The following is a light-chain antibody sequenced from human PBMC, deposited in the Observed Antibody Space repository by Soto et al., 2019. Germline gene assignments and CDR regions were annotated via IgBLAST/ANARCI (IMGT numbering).Light chain of an antibody. J-gene: IGLJ1*01. Sequence: QSALTQPASVSGSPGQSITISCTGTSSDVGGYNYVSWYQQHPGKAPKLIIYDVSNRPSGVSNRFSGSKSGNLASLTISGLQAEDEADYNCTSYTSSSTLYVFGPVTKLTVL. V-gene: IGLV2-14*01. CDR3: TSYTSSSTLYV. CDR1: SSDVGGYNY. CDR2: DVS.